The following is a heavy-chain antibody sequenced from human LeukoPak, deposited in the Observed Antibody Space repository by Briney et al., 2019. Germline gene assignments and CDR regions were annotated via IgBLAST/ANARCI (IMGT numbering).Heavy chain of an antibody. D-gene: IGHD2-2*02. V-gene: IGHV3-23*01. Sequence: GGSQRLPCAASGHTFRYSAMSWVRQAPGKALEWVSTVTGDGITTYYGNSVKRGLTISRHNSKNTVYLKLHTLRADDTAVYYCAKHSPLVGYTRDCSSNSFDHWGRGSLVTVS. CDR2: VTGDGITT. CDR1: GHTFRYSA. J-gene: IGHJ4*02. CDR3: AKHSPLVGYTRDCSSNSFDH.